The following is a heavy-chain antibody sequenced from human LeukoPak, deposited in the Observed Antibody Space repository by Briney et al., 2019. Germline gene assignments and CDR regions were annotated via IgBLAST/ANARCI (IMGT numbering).Heavy chain of an antibody. CDR1: GFXXSSXX. Sequence: GGSLRLSCAASGFXXSSXXVXWVXXAPXKXXEWVAVISYDGSNKYYADSVKGRFTISRDNSKNTLYLQMNSLRAEDTAVYYCAKTWIQLWSPDYWGQGTLVTVSS. CDR2: ISYDGSNK. V-gene: IGHV3-30*18. J-gene: IGHJ4*02. D-gene: IGHD5-18*01. CDR3: AKTWIQLWSPDY.